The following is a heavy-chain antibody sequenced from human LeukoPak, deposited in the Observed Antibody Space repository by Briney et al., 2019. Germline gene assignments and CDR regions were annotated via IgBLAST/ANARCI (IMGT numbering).Heavy chain of an antibody. CDR3: ARLWCGTACYYYYYYYMDV. CDR2: IYRSGST. Sequence: PSETLSLTCAVSGYSISSGYYWGWIRQPPGKGLEWIGSIYRSGSTYYNPSLNSRVTISLDTSKNQFSLKLSSVTAADTAVYYCARLWCGTACYYYYYYYMDVWGKGTTVTVSS. CDR1: GYSISSGYY. D-gene: IGHD2-2*01. J-gene: IGHJ6*03. V-gene: IGHV4-38-2*01.